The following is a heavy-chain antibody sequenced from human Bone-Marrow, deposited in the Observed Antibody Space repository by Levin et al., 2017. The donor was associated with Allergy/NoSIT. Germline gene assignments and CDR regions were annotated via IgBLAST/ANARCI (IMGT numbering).Heavy chain of an antibody. D-gene: IGHD3-22*01. CDR2: IWYDGSNK. Sequence: PSETLSLTCAASGFTFSSYGMHWVRQAPGKGLEWVAVIWYDGSNKYYADSVKGRFTISRDNSKNTLYLQMNSLRAEDTAVYYCARESVEDVDYYYDSSGFAAFDIWGQGTMVTVSS. V-gene: IGHV3-33*01. CDR1: GFTFSSYG. CDR3: ARESVEDVDYYYDSSGFAAFDI. J-gene: IGHJ3*02.